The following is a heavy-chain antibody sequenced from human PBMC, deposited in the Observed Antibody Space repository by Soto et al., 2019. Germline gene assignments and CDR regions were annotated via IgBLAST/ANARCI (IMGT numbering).Heavy chain of an antibody. CDR1: GFTFSSYG. J-gene: IGHJ6*02. CDR3: ARETYYDFWSGPYYGMDV. CDR2: ISSDGSDK. V-gene: IGHV3-30*03. Sequence: VGSLRLSCAASGFTFSSYGMHWVRQAPGKGLEWVTVISSDGSDKHYADSVKGRFTISRDNSKNTLYLQMNSLRAEDTAVYYCARETYYDFWSGPYYGMDVWGQGTTVTVSS. D-gene: IGHD3-3*01.